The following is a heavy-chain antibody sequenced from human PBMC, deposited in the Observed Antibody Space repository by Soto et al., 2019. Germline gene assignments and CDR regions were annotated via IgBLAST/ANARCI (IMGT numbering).Heavy chain of an antibody. CDR1: GFTVSGRS. J-gene: IGHJ6*04. V-gene: IGHV3-74*01. Sequence: ELQLVESGGGLVQLGGSLRLSCAASGFTVSGRSMHWVRQAPGKGLVWVSGIDNAGTDSTYADSVKGRFTSSRDNAKNMLYLQMNSLRVEDTAVYYCARGWFGPDVWGKGTTVTVSS. CDR3: ARGWFGPDV. D-gene: IGHD3-10*01. CDR2: IDNAGTDS.